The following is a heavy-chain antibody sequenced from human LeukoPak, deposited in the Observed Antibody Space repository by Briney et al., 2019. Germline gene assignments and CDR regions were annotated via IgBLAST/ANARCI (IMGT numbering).Heavy chain of an antibody. V-gene: IGHV5-51*01. J-gene: IGHJ3*02. CDR1: AYSFTGYW. CDR2: IYPGDSDT. D-gene: IGHD3-16*02. Sequence: GESLKISFKGSAYSFTGYWIGWVRQMPGKGLERMGIIYPGDSDTRYSPSFQGQVTISADKSISTAYLQWSSLKASDTAMYYCARQAAVIRAFDIWGQGTMVTVSS. CDR3: ARQAAVIRAFDI.